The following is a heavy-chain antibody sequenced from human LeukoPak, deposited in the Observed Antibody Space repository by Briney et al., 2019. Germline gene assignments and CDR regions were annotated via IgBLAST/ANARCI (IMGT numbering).Heavy chain of an antibody. J-gene: IGHJ4*02. D-gene: IGHD6-19*01. CDR1: GGSISSYY. CDR3: ARSQGWYIPLFDY. CDR2: IYYSGST. V-gene: IGHV4-59*01. Sequence: SETLSLTCTVSGGSISSYYWSWIRQPPGKGLEWIGYIYYSGSTNYNPSLKSRVTISVDTSKNQFSLKLSSVTAADTAVYYCARSQGWYIPLFDYWGQGTLVTVSS.